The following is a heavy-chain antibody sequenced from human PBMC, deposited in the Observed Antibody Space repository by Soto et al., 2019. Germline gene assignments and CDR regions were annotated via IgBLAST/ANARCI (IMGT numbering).Heavy chain of an antibody. Sequence: QVQLVQSGAEVKKPGSSVKVSCKASGGTFSSYAISWVRQAPGQGLEWMGVIIPIFGTANYAQKFQGRVTITADEATSTGYMELSSLRSEETAVYYCASADYGDSYWFDPWGQGTLVTVSS. CDR2: IIPIFGTA. J-gene: IGHJ5*02. CDR1: GGTFSSYA. D-gene: IGHD4-17*01. CDR3: ASADYGDSYWFDP. V-gene: IGHV1-69*01.